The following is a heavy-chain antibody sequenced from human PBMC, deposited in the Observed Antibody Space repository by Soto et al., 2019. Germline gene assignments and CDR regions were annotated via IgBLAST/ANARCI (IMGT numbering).Heavy chain of an antibody. D-gene: IGHD3-22*01. V-gene: IGHV3-15*07. CDR3: TTDSVRYYDSSGQKRGLDY. Sequence: GGSLRLSCAASGFTFSNAWMNWVRQAPGKGLEWVGRIKSKTDGGTTDYAAPVKGRFTISRDDSKNTLYLQMNSLKTEDTAVYYCTTDSVRYYDSSGQKRGLDYWGQGTLVTVSS. J-gene: IGHJ4*02. CDR2: IKSKTDGGTT. CDR1: GFTFSNAW.